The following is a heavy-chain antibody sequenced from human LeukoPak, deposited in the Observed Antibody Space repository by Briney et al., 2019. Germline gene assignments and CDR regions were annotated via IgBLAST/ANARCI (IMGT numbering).Heavy chain of an antibody. J-gene: IGHJ4*02. V-gene: IGHV3-23*01. CDR3: SKTIAVADPTDY. CDR2: ISGSGGST. Sequence: GGSLRLSCAASGFTFSSYWMSWVRQAPGKGLEWVSAISGSGGSTYYADSVKGRFTISRDNSKNTLYLQMNSLRAEDTAVYYCSKTIAVADPTDYWGQGTLVTVSS. D-gene: IGHD6-19*01. CDR1: GFTFSSYW.